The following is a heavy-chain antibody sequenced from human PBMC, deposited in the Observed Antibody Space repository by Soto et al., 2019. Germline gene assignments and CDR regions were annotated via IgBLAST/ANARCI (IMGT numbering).Heavy chain of an antibody. Sequence: EVQVVESGGGLVQPGGSLRLSCAASGFTISSNSMNWVRQAPGKGLEWISYISSSSSTIYADSVKGRFTISRDNAKHSLYLQMNSLRDEDTAVYYCARVIWSGHLTSDLWGQGTLVTVSS. V-gene: IGHV3-48*02. CDR2: ISSSSSTI. D-gene: IGHD3-3*01. CDR3: ARVIWSGHLTSDL. CDR1: GFTISSNS. J-gene: IGHJ5*02.